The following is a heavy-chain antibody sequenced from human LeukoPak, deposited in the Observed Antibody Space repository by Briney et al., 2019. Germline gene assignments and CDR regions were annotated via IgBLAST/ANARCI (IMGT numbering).Heavy chain of an antibody. CDR2: IYSGGST. J-gene: IGHJ4*02. D-gene: IGHD6-13*01. Sequence: GGSLRLSCAASGFIVSSNYMSWVRQAPGKGLEWVSVIYSGGSTYYADSVKGRFTISRDNSKNTLYLQMNSLRVEDTAVYYCARDGFSSSWGLAYWGQGTLVTVSS. V-gene: IGHV3-53*01. CDR1: GFIVSSNY. CDR3: ARDGFSSSWGLAY.